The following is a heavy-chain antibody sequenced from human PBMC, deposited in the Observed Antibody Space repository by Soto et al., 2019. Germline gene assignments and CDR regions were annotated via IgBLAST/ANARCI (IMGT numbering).Heavy chain of an antibody. J-gene: IGHJ5*01. Sequence: QVQLVESGGGVVQPGTSLKLSCAASGFTFGNYGMHWVRQAPGKGLEWVALKWYDGTNQNYADSVKGRFTISRDNSKNTLYLQMNTLRAEDAAVYYCVRDGLTGTSLVLDSWGQGTLVSVSS. CDR2: KWYDGTNQ. V-gene: IGHV3-33*01. CDR3: VRDGLTGTSLVLDS. CDR1: GFTFGNYG. D-gene: IGHD1-20*01.